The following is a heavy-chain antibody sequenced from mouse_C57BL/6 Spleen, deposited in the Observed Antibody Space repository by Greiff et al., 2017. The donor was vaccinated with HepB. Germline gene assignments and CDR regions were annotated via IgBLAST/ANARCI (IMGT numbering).Heavy chain of an antibody. CDR1: GYTFTDYN. CDR2: INPNNGGT. D-gene: IGHD1-1*01. J-gene: IGHJ3*01. CDR3: ARKGDGSSYGFAY. Sequence: VHVKQSGPELVKPGASVKIPCKASGYTFTDYNMDWVKQSHGKSLEWIGDINPNNGGTIYNQKFKGKATLTVDKSSSTAYMELRSLTSEDTAVYYCARKGDGSSYGFAYWGQGTLVTVSA. V-gene: IGHV1-18*01.